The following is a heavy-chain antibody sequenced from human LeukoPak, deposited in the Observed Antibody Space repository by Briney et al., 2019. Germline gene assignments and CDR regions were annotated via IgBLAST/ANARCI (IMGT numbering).Heavy chain of an antibody. V-gene: IGHV4-4*07. Sequence: SETLSLTCTVSGGSISSYYWSWIRQPAGKGLEWIGRIYTSGSTNYNPSLKSRVTISVDTSKNQFSLKLSSVTAADTAVYYCARDQEQWLAPSGFDPWGQGTLVTVSS. CDR2: IYTSGST. J-gene: IGHJ5*02. D-gene: IGHD6-19*01. CDR3: ARDQEQWLAPSGFDP. CDR1: GGSISSYY.